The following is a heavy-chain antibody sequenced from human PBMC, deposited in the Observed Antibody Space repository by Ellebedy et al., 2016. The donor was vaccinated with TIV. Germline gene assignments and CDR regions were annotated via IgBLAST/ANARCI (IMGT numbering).Heavy chain of an antibody. CDR2: IIPILGIA. CDR3: ASYRHIETMGIFLDDAFDI. CDR1: GGTFSSYA. D-gene: IGHD4/OR15-4a*01. Sequence: AASVKVSCKASGGTFSSYAISWVRQAPGQGLEWMGRIIPILGIANYAQKFQGRVTITADKSTSTAYMELSSLRSEDTAMYYCASYRHIETMGIFLDDAFDIWGQGTMVTVSS. J-gene: IGHJ3*02. V-gene: IGHV1-69*04.